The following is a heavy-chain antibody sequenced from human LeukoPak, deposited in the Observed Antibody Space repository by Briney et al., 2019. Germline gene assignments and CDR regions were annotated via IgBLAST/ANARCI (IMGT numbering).Heavy chain of an antibody. V-gene: IGHV4-59*01. CDR1: GGTISSYY. Sequence: SETLSLTCTVSGGTISSYYWSWIRQPPGKGLEWIGYIYYSGSTNYNPSLKSRVTISVDTSKNQFSLKLSSVTAADTAVYYCARDQTGVCYSSSCHWYFDLWGRGTLVTVSS. CDR3: ARDQTGVCYSSSCHWYFDL. CDR2: IYYSGST. D-gene: IGHD6-13*01. J-gene: IGHJ2*01.